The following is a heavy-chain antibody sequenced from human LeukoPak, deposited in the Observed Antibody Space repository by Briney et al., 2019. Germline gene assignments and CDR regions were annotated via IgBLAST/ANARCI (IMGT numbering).Heavy chain of an antibody. CDR2: IYYSGST. CDR3: ARDPPSYYYDSSGPQNAFDI. V-gene: IGHV4-31*03. D-gene: IGHD3-22*01. Sequence: SQTLSLTCTVSGGSISSGGYYWSWIRQHPGKGLEWIGYIYYSGSTYYNPSLKSRVTISVDTSKNQFSLKLSSVTAADTAVYYCARDPPSYYYDSSGPQNAFDIWGQGTMVTVSS. CDR1: GGSISSGGYY. J-gene: IGHJ3*02.